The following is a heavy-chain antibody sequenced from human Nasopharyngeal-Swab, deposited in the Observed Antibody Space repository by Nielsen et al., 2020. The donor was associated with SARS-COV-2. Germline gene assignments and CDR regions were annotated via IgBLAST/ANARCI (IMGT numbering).Heavy chain of an antibody. CDR2: IYYSGST. CDR3: ATKDYSGPYWPDFDF. V-gene: IGHV4-28*01. Sequence: WIRQAPGKGLEWIGEIYYSGSTNYNRSLKSRVTKSKDRSKNQFSLNLNSVTAADTAVYYCATKDYSGPYWPDFDFWGQGTLVTVSS. J-gene: IGHJ4*02. D-gene: IGHD2-8*02.